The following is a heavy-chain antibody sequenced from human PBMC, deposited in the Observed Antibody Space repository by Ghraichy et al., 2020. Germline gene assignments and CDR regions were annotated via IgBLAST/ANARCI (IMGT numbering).Heavy chain of an antibody. CDR1: GFTFDDYT. CDR2: ISWDGGST. Sequence: LSLTCAASGFTFDDYTMHWVRQAPGKGLEWVCLISWDGGSTYYADSVKGRFTISRDNSKNSLYLQMNSLRTEDTALYYCAKDTGGGLIDYWGQGTLVTVSS. V-gene: IGHV3-43*01. D-gene: IGHD3-10*01. J-gene: IGHJ4*02. CDR3: AKDTGGGLIDY.